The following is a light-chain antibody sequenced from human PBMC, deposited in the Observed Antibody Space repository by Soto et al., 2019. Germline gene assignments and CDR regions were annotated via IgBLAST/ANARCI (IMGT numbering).Light chain of an antibody. Sequence: DIQMTQSPSTLSASVGDRVTITCRASQSISSWLAWYQQKPGKAPKLLIYKASSLESGVPSRFSGSGSGTEFTLTISSLQPDDFAPYSCQHHRAFGQGTKVEIK. CDR3: QHHRA. CDR1: QSISSW. CDR2: KAS. J-gene: IGKJ1*01. V-gene: IGKV1-5*03.